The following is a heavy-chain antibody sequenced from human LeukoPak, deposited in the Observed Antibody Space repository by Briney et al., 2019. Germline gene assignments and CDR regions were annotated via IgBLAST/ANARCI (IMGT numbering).Heavy chain of an antibody. V-gene: IGHV3-30-3*01. Sequence: PGGSLRLSCAASGFTFSSYAMHWVRQAPGKGLEWVAVISYVGSNKYYADSVKGRFTISRDNSKNTLYLQMNSLRAEDTAVYYCARGSAVGASYYFDYWGQGTLVTVSS. D-gene: IGHD1-26*01. CDR1: GFTFSSYA. CDR3: ARGSAVGASYYFDY. CDR2: ISYVGSNK. J-gene: IGHJ4*02.